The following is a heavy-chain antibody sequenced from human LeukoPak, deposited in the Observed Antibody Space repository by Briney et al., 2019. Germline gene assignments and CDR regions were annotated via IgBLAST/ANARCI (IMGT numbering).Heavy chain of an antibody. D-gene: IGHD3-22*01. V-gene: IGHV1-46*01. Sequence: ASVKVSCKASGYTFSNFDINWVRQATGQGLEWMGIINPSGGSTSYAQKFQGRVTMTRDTSTSTVYKELSSLRSEDTAVYYCARGTYYYDSSGYYEYYFDYWGQGTLVTVSS. CDR1: GYTFSNFD. CDR2: INPSGGST. J-gene: IGHJ4*02. CDR3: ARGTYYYDSSGYYEYYFDY.